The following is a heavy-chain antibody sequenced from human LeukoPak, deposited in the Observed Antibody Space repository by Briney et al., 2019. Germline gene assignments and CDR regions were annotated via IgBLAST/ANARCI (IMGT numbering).Heavy chain of an antibody. CDR3: AELGITMIGGV. CDR2: ISSSSSSYI. D-gene: IGHD3-10*02. CDR1: GFTFRSYN. Sequence: GGSLRLSCAASGFTFRSYNMNWVRQAPGKGLEWVSSISSSSSSYIYYADSVKGRFTISRDNAKNSLYLQMNSLRAEDTAVYYCAELGITMIGGVWGKGTTVTISS. J-gene: IGHJ6*04. V-gene: IGHV3-21*01.